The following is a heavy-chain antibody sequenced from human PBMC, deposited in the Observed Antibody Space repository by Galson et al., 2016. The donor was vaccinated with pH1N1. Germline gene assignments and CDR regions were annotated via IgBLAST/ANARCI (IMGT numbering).Heavy chain of an antibody. J-gene: IGHJ4*02. CDR1: GFAFSSYE. CDR3: ARPAEQQWLVILPFGY. Sequence: LRLSCAASGFAFSSYEMNWVRQAPGKGLEWVSHISRSGSTIHYADSVKGRFTVSRDNAKNSLYLQMNSLRAENTAVYYCARPAEQQWLVILPFGYWGQGILVTVSS. V-gene: IGHV3-48*03. CDR2: ISRSGSTI. D-gene: IGHD6-19*01.